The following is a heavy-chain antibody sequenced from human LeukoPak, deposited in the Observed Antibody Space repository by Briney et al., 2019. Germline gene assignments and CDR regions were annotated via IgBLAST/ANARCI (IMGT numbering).Heavy chain of an antibody. CDR1: GFTFDDYA. CDR2: ISWNSGSI. J-gene: IGHJ6*03. V-gene: IGHV3-9*01. CDR3: ARAPHKYYYDSSGYNYYYYYYMDV. D-gene: IGHD3-22*01. Sequence: PGGSLRLSCAASGFTFDDYAMHWVRQAPGKGLEWVSGISWNSGSIGYADSVKGRFTISRDNSKNTLYLQMNSLRAEDTAVYYCARAPHKYYYDSSGYNYYYYYYMDVWGKGTTVTVSS.